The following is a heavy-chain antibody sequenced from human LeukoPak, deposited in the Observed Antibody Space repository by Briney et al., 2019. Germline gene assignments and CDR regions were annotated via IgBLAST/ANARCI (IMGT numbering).Heavy chain of an antibody. CDR3: ARQFRSSSSSTYAFDI. D-gene: IGHD6-13*01. J-gene: IGHJ3*02. V-gene: IGHV5-51*01. CDR1: GYSFTSYW. Sequence: GESLKISCKGSGYSFTSYWLGRVRPMPGKGLGWVGIISPGDSDTRNSPSFQGQVTISAAKSISTAYLQWSSLKASDTAMYSCARQFRSSSSSTYAFDIWGQGTMVTVSS. CDR2: ISPGDSDT.